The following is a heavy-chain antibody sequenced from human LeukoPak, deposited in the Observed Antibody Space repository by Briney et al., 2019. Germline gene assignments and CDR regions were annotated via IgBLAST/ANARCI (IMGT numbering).Heavy chain of an antibody. D-gene: IGHD2-8*01. J-gene: IGHJ4*02. CDR3: AKASCTNGVCLYFFDY. V-gene: IGHV3-23*01. CDR2: VSAGGGST. Sequence: GGSLRLSCAASGFTFSSYAMSWVRQAPGKGLEWVSAVSAGGGSTYYADSVRGRFTISRDNSKNTLYLQMNSLRAEDTAVYFCAKASCTNGVCLYFFDYWGQGTLVTVSS. CDR1: GFTFSSYA.